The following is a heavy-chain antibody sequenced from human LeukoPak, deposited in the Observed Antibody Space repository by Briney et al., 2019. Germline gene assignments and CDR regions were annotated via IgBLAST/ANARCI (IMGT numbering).Heavy chain of an antibody. CDR2: INWNGGST. J-gene: IGHJ5*02. D-gene: IGHD6-6*01. V-gene: IGHV3-20*04. CDR1: GFTFYDYG. CDR3: ARSSYSSSFYNWFDP. Sequence: GGSLRLSCAASGFTFYDYGMSWVRQAPGKGLEWVSGINWNGGSTGYADSVKGRFTISRDNAKNSLYLQMNSLRAEDTALYYCARSSYSSSFYNWFDPWGQGTLVTVSS.